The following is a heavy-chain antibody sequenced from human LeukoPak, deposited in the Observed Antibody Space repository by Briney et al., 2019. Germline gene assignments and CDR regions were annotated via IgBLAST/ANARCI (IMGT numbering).Heavy chain of an antibody. D-gene: IGHD3-10*01. J-gene: IGHJ5*02. CDR1: GYTFTSYD. CDR3: ARAYYDSGSYNQNWFDP. V-gene: IGHV1-8*01. CDR2: MNPNSGNT. Sequence: ASVKVSCKASGYTFTSYDINWVRQATGQGLEWMGWMNPNSGNTGYAQKFQGRVTMTRNTSISTAYMELSSLRSEDTAVYYCARAYYDSGSYNQNWFDPWGQGTLVTVSS.